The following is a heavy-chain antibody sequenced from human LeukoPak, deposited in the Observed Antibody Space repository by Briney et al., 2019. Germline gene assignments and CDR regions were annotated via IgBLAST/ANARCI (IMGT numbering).Heavy chain of an antibody. CDR2: VNHSGST. D-gene: IGHD6-6*01. Sequence: PSETLSLTCAVYGGSFSCYYWSWIRQPPGKGLEWIGEVNHSGSTNYNPSLKSRVTISVDTSKNQFSLKLSSVTAADTAVYYCARVAPHSSCYYYYYYMDVWGKGTTATVSS. CDR1: GGSFSCYY. CDR3: ARVAPHSSCYYYYYYMDV. J-gene: IGHJ6*03. V-gene: IGHV4-34*01.